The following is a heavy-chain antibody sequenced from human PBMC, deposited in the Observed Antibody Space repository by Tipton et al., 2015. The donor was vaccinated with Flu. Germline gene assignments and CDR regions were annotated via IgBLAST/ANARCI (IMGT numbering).Heavy chain of an antibody. J-gene: IGHJ6*02. CDR1: GFSFNSYG. V-gene: IGHV3-33*07. CDR2: IWYDGSDK. CDR3: ARGMSVITFYYGMDV. D-gene: IGHD3-16*01. Sequence: SGFSFNSYGMYWVRQAPGKGLEWVAVIWYDGSDKYYADSVKGRFTISRDNSKKTLYPQMNSLRAEDTAVYYCARGMSVITFYYGMDVWGQGTTVSVSS.